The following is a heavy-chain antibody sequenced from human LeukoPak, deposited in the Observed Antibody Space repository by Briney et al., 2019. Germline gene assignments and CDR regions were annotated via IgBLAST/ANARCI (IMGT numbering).Heavy chain of an antibody. CDR2: ISSSSSYI. J-gene: IGHJ3*02. CDR1: GFTFSSYT. D-gene: IGHD3-16*02. V-gene: IGHV3-21*01. CDR3: ARGGDYVWGSYRYDAFDI. Sequence: PGGSLRLSCAASGFTFSSYTMNWVRQAPGKGLEWVLSISSSSSYIYYADSVKGRFTISRDNAKNSLYLQMNSLRAEDTAVYYCARGGDYVWGSYRYDAFDIWGQGTMVTVSS.